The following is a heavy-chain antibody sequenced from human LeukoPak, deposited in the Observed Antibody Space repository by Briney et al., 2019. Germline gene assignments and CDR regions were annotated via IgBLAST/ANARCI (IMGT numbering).Heavy chain of an antibody. CDR1: GFTFSDYY. CDR2: ISSSGSTI. D-gene: IGHD2-2*02. V-gene: IGHV3-11*01. Sequence: GGSLRLSCAASGFTFSDYYMSWIRQAPGKGLEWVSYISSSGSTIYYADSVKGRFTISRDNAKNSLYLRMNSLRAEDTAVYYCARSCSSTSCYTPHGMDVWGQGTTVTVSS. J-gene: IGHJ6*02. CDR3: ARSCSSTSCYTPHGMDV.